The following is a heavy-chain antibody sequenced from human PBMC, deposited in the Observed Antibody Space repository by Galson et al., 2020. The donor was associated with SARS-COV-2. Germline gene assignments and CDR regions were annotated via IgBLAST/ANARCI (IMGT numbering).Heavy chain of an antibody. J-gene: IGHJ4*02. CDR1: GFTFSSYG. CDR2: IWYDGSNK. V-gene: IGHV3-33*01. D-gene: IGHD6-13*01. CDR3: ARGRVESSSWYGYYFDY. Sequence: QLGESLKISCAASGFTFSSYGMHWVLQAPGKGLEWVAVIWYDGSNKYYADSVKGRFTISRDNSKNTLYLQMNSLRAEDTAVYYCARGRVESSSWYGYYFDYWGQGTLVTVSS.